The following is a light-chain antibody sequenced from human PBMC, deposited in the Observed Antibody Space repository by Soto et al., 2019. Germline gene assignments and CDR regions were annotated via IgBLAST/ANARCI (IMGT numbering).Light chain of an antibody. V-gene: IGKV1-39*01. CDR3: QQSYILPRT. Sequence: DIQMTQSPSSLPASVGDRVTITCRASQSISTNLNWYQQKPGKAPKVLIYGASSWRSGVPSRFSGSGAGTDFTLTINSLQPEDFATYFCQQSYILPRTFGGVTRVEI. CDR1: QSISTN. CDR2: GAS. J-gene: IGKJ4*01.